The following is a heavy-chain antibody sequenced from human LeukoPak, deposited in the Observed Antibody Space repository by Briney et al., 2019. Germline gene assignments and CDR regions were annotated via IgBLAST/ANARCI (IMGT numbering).Heavy chain of an antibody. V-gene: IGHV3-30*18. CDR1: GFSFVKSG. D-gene: IGHD2-2*01. CDR2: ISYDGNNR. CDR3: AKDNEICASSSCYSGYYAMDV. Sequence: PGGSLRLSCAASGFSFVKSGMHWVRQAPGKGLEWVALISYDGNNRHYADSVKGRFTISRDGSKSTMYLQIDSLRPEDTAVYYCAKDNEICASSSCYSGYYAMDVWGQGTTVIVSS. J-gene: IGHJ6*02.